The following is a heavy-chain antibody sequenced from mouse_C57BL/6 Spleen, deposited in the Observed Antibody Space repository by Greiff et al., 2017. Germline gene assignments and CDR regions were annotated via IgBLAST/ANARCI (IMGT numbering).Heavy chain of an antibody. Sequence: VQLQQSGAELARPGASVKLSCKASGYTFTSYGISWVKQRTGQGLEWIGEIYPRSGNTYYNEKFKGKATLTADKSSSTAYMELRSLTSADSAVYCCARRGYGNPYAMDYWGQGTSVTVSS. V-gene: IGHV1-81*01. CDR2: IYPRSGNT. CDR1: GYTFTSYG. D-gene: IGHD2-1*01. J-gene: IGHJ4*01. CDR3: ARRGYGNPYAMDY.